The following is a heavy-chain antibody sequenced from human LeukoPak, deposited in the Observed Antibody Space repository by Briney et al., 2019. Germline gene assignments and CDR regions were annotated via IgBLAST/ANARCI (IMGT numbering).Heavy chain of an antibody. CDR3: ARGKTGGGFDY. D-gene: IGHD2-8*02. CDR1: GYTFTNYD. V-gene: IGHV1-8*01. Sequence: ASVRVSCKTSGYTFTNYDINWVRQATGQGLEWMGWMNPNSGNTGYAQKFQGRVTMTRNTSISTAYMELSSLRSGDTAVYYCARGKTGGGFDYWGQGTLVTVSS. CDR2: MNPNSGNT. J-gene: IGHJ4*02.